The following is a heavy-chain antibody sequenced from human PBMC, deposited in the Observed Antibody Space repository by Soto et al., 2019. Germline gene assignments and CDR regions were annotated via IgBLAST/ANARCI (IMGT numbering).Heavy chain of an antibody. D-gene: IGHD2-15*01. CDR2: IKQDGSEK. V-gene: IGHV3-7*01. Sequence: EVQLVESGGGLVQPGGSLRLSCAASGFTFSSNWMSWVRQAPGKGLEWVANIKQDGSEKYYVDSVKGRFTISRDNAKNSLYLQMNSLRAEDTAVYYCARDPLPYCSGGSCYFPWGQGTLVTVSS. J-gene: IGHJ5*02. CDR1: GFTFSSNW. CDR3: ARDPLPYCSGGSCYFP.